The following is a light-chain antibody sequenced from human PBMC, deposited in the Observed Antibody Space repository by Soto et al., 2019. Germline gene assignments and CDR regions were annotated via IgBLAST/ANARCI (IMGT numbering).Light chain of an antibody. CDR1: SSDVGGYNF. Sequence: QSALTQPASVSGSPGQSITISCTGSSSDVGGYNFVSWYQHHPGTPPKLIIYEVIHRPSAVSNRFSGSKSAITTSLTISGLQVEDEADYFCSSYSSTTTREVFGTGTKVTVL. CDR2: EVI. CDR3: SSYSSTTTREV. J-gene: IGLJ1*01. V-gene: IGLV2-14*01.